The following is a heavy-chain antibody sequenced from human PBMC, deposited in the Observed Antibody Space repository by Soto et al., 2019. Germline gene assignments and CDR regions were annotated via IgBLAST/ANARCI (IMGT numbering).Heavy chain of an antibody. CDR3: AKSGPSGWKEFAY. Sequence: GGSLRLSCAAAGCTFSSYAMHWVRQAPGKGLEWVAVISYDGSNKYYADSVKGRFTISRDNSKNTLYLQMNSLRAEDTAVYYCAKSGPSGWKEFAYWGQGTLVTVSS. V-gene: IGHV3-30-3*02. CDR1: GCTFSSYA. J-gene: IGHJ4*02. CDR2: ISYDGSNK. D-gene: IGHD6-19*01.